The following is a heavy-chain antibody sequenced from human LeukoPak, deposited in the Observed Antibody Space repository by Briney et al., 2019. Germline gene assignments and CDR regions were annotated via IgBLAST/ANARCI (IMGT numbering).Heavy chain of an antibody. CDR1: GYSISSGYY. CDR2: IYHSGST. D-gene: IGHD5-18*01. J-gene: IGHJ4*02. V-gene: IGHV4-38-2*02. Sequence: SETLSLTCTVSGYSISSGYYWGWIRQPPGKGLEWIGSIYHSGSTYYNPSLKSRVTISADTSKNQFSLKLSSVTAADTAVYYCARDKGFGPRGYSYGSDYWGQGTLVTVSS. CDR3: ARDKGFGPRGYSYGSDY.